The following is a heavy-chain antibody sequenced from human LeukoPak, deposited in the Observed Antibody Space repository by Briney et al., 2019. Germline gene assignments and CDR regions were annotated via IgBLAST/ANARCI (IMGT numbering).Heavy chain of an antibody. J-gene: IGHJ6*03. D-gene: IGHD3-3*01. Sequence: GGSLRLSCAASGFTFSSDWMSWVRQAPGKGLEWVANIKQDGSEKYYVDSVKGRFTISRDNAKNSLYLQMNSLRAEDTAVYYCARDKDTIFGVVTSTGYYYMDVWGKGTTVTVSS. CDR2: IKQDGSEK. CDR1: GFTFSSDW. CDR3: ARDKDTIFGVVTSTGYYYMDV. V-gene: IGHV3-7*01.